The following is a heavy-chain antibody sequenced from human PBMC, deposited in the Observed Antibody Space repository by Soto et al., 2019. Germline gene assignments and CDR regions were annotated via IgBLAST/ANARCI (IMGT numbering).Heavy chain of an antibody. D-gene: IGHD3-3*01. Sequence: QVQLVESGGGVVQPGRSLRLSCAASGFTFSSHGMHWVRQAPGKGLEWVAVISYDGSNKFYADSVKGRFTISRDNSKNTLFLQMNSVRGDDTAVYYCARTNLEWLSDAAFDRWGQGTSVTVSS. CDR1: GFTFSSHG. J-gene: IGHJ3*01. V-gene: IGHV3-30*03. CDR3: ARTNLEWLSDAAFDR. CDR2: ISYDGSNK.